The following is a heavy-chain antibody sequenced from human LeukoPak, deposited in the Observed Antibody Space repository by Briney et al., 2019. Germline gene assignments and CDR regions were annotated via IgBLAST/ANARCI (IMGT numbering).Heavy chain of an antibody. CDR3: ARMGLRRGAFDI. J-gene: IGHJ3*02. V-gene: IGHV3-21*01. CDR2: ISSSSSYI. CDR1: GFAFSSYS. D-gene: IGHD4-17*01. Sequence: GGSLRLSCAASGFAFSSYSMNWVRQAPGKGLEWVSSISSSSSYIYYADSVKGRFTISRDNAKNSLYLQMNSLRAEDTAVYYRARMGLRRGAFDIWGQGTMVTVSS.